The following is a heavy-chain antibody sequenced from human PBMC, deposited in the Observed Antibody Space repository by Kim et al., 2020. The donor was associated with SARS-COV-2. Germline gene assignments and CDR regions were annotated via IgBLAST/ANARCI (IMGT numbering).Heavy chain of an antibody. CDR2: IYSGGST. Sequence: GGSLRLSCAASGFTVTSNYMNWVRQAPGKGLEWVSVIYSGGSTYYADSVKGRFTISRDNSKNTVYLQMNSLRAEDTAVYYCARERYDFWSGYYATNPYYYGMDVWGQGTTVTVSS. D-gene: IGHD3-3*01. V-gene: IGHV3-66*01. J-gene: IGHJ6*02. CDR3: ARERYDFWSGYYATNPYYYGMDV. CDR1: GFTVTSNY.